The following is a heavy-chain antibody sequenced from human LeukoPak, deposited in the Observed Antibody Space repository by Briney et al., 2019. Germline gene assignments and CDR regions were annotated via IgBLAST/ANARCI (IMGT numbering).Heavy chain of an antibody. Sequence: SGGSLRLSCAASGFTFSSYGMHWVRQAPGKGLEWVAFIRYDGSNKYYADSVKGRFTISRDNSKNTLYLQMNSLRAEDTAVYYCAIGPRIQLWYNYFDYWGQGTLVTVSS. D-gene: IGHD5-18*01. CDR1: GFTFSSYG. CDR2: IRYDGSNK. V-gene: IGHV3-30*02. CDR3: AIGPRIQLWYNYFDY. J-gene: IGHJ4*02.